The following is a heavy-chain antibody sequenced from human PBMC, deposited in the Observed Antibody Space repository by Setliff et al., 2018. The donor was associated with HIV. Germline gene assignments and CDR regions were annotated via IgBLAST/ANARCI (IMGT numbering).Heavy chain of an antibody. CDR2: IRSKANSYAT. J-gene: IGHJ6*03. Sequence: GGSLRLSCAASGFTFSGSAMHWVRQASGKGLEWVGRIRSKANSYATAYAASVKGRFTISRDDSKNTAYLQMSSLKTEDTAVYYCTRHREGITMVRGPYYYYMDVWGKGTTVTVSS. CDR1: GFTFSGSA. V-gene: IGHV3-73*01. CDR3: TRHREGITMVRGPYYYYMDV. D-gene: IGHD3-10*01.